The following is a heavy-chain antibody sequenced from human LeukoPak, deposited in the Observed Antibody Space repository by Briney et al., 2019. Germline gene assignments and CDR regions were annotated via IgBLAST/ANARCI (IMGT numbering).Heavy chain of an antibody. V-gene: IGHV3-30*18. CDR3: AKRATASSSWTNFDY. CDR1: GFTFSSYG. CDR2: VSNDGNTK. D-gene: IGHD6-13*01. Sequence: GGSLRLSCAASGFTFSSYGMHWVRQAPGKGLEWVAVVSNDGNTKYYTDSVKGRFTISRDNSKNTLYLQMTSLRAEDTAVYYCAKRATASSSWTNFDYWGQGTLVTVSS. J-gene: IGHJ4*02.